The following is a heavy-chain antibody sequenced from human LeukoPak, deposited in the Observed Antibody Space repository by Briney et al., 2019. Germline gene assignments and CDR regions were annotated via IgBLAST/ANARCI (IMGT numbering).Heavy chain of an antibody. Sequence: SETLSLTCTVSGGSISSYYWSWIRQPAGKGLEWIGRIYSTGSTNYNPSLKSRVTMSVDTSKNQFSLRLRSVTAADTAVYYCARADSANFYDSGRYFNYFYMDVWGRGTTVTVSS. V-gene: IGHV4-4*07. D-gene: IGHD3-10*01. CDR1: GGSISSYY. J-gene: IGHJ6*03. CDR3: ARADSANFYDSGRYFNYFYMDV. CDR2: IYSTGST.